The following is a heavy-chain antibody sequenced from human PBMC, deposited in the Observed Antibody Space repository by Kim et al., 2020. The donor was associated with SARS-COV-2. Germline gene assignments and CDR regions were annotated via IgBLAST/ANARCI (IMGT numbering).Heavy chain of an antibody. J-gene: IGHJ6*02. V-gene: IGHV3-74*01. Sequence: GGSLRLSCAASGFTFSSNWMHWVRQAPGKGLVWVSRISSDGSSTSYADSVKGRFTISRDNAKNTLYLQMNSLRAEDTAVYYCARGYSSSWNHGMDVWGQGTTVTVSS. CDR1: GFTFSSNW. D-gene: IGHD6-13*01. CDR3: ARGYSSSWNHGMDV. CDR2: ISSDGSST.